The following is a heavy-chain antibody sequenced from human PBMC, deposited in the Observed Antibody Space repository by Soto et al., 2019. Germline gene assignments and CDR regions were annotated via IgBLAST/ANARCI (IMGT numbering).Heavy chain of an antibody. Sequence: SETLSLTCAVYGGSFSGYYWSWIRQPPGKGLEWIGEINHSGSTNYNPSLKSRVTISVDTSKNQFSLKLSSVTAADTAVYYCARARGVIVATILRGPGRAFDIWGQGTMVTVSS. V-gene: IGHV4-34*01. D-gene: IGHD5-12*01. CDR3: ARARGVIVATILRGPGRAFDI. CDR1: GGSFSGYY. J-gene: IGHJ3*02. CDR2: INHSGST.